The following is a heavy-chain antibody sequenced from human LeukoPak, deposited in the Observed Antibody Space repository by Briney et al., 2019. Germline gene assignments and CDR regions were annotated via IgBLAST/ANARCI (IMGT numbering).Heavy chain of an antibody. CDR2: FDPEDGET. CDR3: ASGYSYGKDAFDI. Sequence: ASVKVSCKVSGYTLTELSMHWVRQAPGKGLEWMGGFDPEDGETIYAQKFQGRVTMTEDTSTDAAYMELSSLRSEDTAVYYCASGYSYGKDAFDIWGQGTMVTVSS. CDR1: GYTLTELS. D-gene: IGHD5-18*01. J-gene: IGHJ3*02. V-gene: IGHV1-24*01.